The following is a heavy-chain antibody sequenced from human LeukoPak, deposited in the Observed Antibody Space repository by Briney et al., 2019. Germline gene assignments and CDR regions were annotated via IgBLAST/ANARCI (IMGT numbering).Heavy chain of an antibody. CDR3: ARGDRWELLEYYNSLDV. Sequence: SVKVSCKASGYIFSSYDINWVRQAPGQGLEWMGWMNPNSGNTGYAQKFQVRVSFTRDTSISTAYMELSGLRSEDTAVYYCARGDRWELLEYYNSLDVWGKGTAVTVSS. V-gene: IGHV1-8*01. J-gene: IGHJ6*04. CDR2: MNPNSGNT. CDR1: GYIFSSYD. D-gene: IGHD1-26*01.